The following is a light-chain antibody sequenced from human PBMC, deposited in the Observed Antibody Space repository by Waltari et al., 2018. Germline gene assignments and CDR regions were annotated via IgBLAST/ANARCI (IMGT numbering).Light chain of an antibody. CDR1: QSVLYSSNNTNY. CDR3: QQYYSTLPT. Sequence: DIVMTQSPDSLTVSLGERATINCKSSQSVLYSSNNTNYLAWDQQKPGQPPKLLIYWASTRESGVPDRFSGSGSGTDFTLTISSLQAEDVAVYYCQQYYSTLPTFGPGTKVDIK. CDR2: WAS. V-gene: IGKV4-1*01. J-gene: IGKJ3*01.